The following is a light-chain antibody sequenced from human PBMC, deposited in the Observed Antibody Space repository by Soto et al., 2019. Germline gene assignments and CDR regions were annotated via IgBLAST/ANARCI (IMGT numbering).Light chain of an antibody. V-gene: IGKV1-8*01. Sequence: AIRMTQSPSSLSASTGYRFTITCRASQGISSYLAWYQQKPGKAPKLLIYAASTLQSGVPSRFSGSGSGTDFTLTISCLQSEDFATYYCQQYHIYSWTFGQGTTGDIK. CDR1: QGISSY. CDR2: AAS. CDR3: QQYHIYSWT. J-gene: IGKJ1*01.